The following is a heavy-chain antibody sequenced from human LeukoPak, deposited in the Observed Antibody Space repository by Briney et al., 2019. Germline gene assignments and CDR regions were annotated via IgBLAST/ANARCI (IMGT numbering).Heavy chain of an antibody. Sequence: GGSLRLSCVASGFTFYSYAMSWVRQAPGKGLEWVSTVSGNGSTTYYADSVKGRRTISRENSKNTLHLQMNILRAEDTAIYYCAKVSIWSYYYMDVWGKGTTVTVSS. D-gene: IGHD2-8*02. CDR2: VSGNGSTT. CDR1: GFTFYSYA. CDR3: AKVSIWSYYYMDV. V-gene: IGHV3-23*01. J-gene: IGHJ6*03.